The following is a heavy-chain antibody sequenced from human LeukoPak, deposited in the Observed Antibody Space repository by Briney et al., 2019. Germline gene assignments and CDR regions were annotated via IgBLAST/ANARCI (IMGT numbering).Heavy chain of an antibody. Sequence: SETLSLTCTVSGGSISSSSYYWGWIRQPPGKGLEWIGSIYYSGSTYYNPSLKSRVTISVDTSKNQFSLKLSSVTAADTAVYYCARDFYSSVWNFPPTVIDYWGQGTLVTVSS. CDR3: ARDFYSSVWNFPPTVIDY. V-gene: IGHV4-39*02. D-gene: IGHD6-19*01. CDR1: GGSISSSSYY. CDR2: IYYSGST. J-gene: IGHJ4*02.